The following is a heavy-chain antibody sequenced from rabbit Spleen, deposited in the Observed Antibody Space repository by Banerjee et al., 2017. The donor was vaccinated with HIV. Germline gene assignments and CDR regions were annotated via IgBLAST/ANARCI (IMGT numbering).Heavy chain of an antibody. D-gene: IGHD1-1*01. J-gene: IGHJ6*01. CDR1: GVSFSSSSY. Sequence: QSLEESGGDLVKPGASLTLTCTASGVSFSSSSYMCWVRQAPGKGLECIECIDTGSSGFTYFATWAKGRFTCSKTSSTTVTLQMTRLTAADTATYFCASDTSISFSSYGMDLWGPGTRVTVS. CDR3: ASDTSISFSSYGMDL. V-gene: IGHV1S40*01. CDR2: IDTGSSGFT.